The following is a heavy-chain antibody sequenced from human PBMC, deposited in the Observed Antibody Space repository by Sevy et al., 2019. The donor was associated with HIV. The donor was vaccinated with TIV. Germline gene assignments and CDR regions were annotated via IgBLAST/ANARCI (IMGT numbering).Heavy chain of an antibody. CDR2: ISSSSSYI. V-gene: IGHV3-21*01. CDR1: GFTFSSYS. CDR3: ARDKYSYGFFDY. D-gene: IGHD5-18*01. Sequence: GGSLRLSCAASGFTFSSYSMNWVRQAPGKGLEWVSSISSSSSYIYYADSVKGRFTISRDNAKNLLYLQMNSLRAEETAVYYWARDKYSYGFFDYWGQGTLVTVSS. J-gene: IGHJ4*02.